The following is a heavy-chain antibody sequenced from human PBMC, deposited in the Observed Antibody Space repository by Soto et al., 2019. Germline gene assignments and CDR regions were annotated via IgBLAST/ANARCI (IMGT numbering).Heavy chain of an antibody. CDR3: AKVMGVRGVTSGADY. CDR2: ISSDGSDK. Sequence: QVQLVESGGGVVQPGRSLRLSCAASGFTFSGHGMHWVRQAPGKGLEWVAVISSDGSDKYYADSVKGRFTISRDNSKNTLYLQMNSLRAEDTAVYYCAKVMGVRGVTSGADYWGQGTLVTVSS. CDR1: GFTFSGHG. V-gene: IGHV3-30*18. J-gene: IGHJ4*02. D-gene: IGHD3-10*01.